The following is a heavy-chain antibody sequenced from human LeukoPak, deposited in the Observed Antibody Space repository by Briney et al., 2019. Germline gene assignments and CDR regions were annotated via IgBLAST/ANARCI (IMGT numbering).Heavy chain of an antibody. CDR3: ARGRTMVRGVYMDV. V-gene: IGHV4-34*01. CDR1: GGSFSGYY. CDR2: INHSGST. J-gene: IGHJ6*03. Sequence: SETLSLTCAVYGGSFSGYYWSWIRQPPGKGLEWIGEINHSGSTNYNPSLKSRVTISVDTSKNQSSLKLSSVTAADTAVYYCARGRTMVRGVYMDVWGKGTMVTVSS. D-gene: IGHD3-10*01.